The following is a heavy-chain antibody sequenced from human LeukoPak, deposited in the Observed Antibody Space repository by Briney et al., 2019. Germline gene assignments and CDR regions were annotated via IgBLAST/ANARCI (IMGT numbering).Heavy chain of an antibody. Sequence: SETLSLTCTVSGGSISSSSYYWGWIRQPPGKWMEWIGSIYYSGSTYYNPSLKSRVTISVDTSKNQFSLKLSSVTAADTAVYYCASSANSGSYYDPFDYWGQGTLVTVSS. J-gene: IGHJ4*02. D-gene: IGHD1-26*01. CDR3: ASSANSGSYYDPFDY. CDR1: GGSISSSSYY. V-gene: IGHV4-39*01. CDR2: IYYSGST.